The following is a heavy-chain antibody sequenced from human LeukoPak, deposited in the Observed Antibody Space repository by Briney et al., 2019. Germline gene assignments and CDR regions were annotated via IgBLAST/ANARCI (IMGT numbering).Heavy chain of an antibody. J-gene: IGHJ3*02. CDR2: IYYSGST. V-gene: IGHV4-30-4*01. CDR3: ARYYDILTGYRNDAFGI. D-gene: IGHD3-9*01. CDR1: GASISSGDYY. Sequence: SQTLSLTCTVSGASISSGDYYWSWIRQPPGKGLEWIGYIYYSGSTYYNPSLKSRVTISVDTSKNQFSLKLSSVTAADTAVYYCARYYDILTGYRNDAFGIWGQGTMVTVSS.